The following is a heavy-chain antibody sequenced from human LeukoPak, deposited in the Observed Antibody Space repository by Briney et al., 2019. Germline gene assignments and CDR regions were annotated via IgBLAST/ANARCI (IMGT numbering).Heavy chain of an antibody. J-gene: IGHJ4*02. Sequence: SETLSLTCAVYGGSFSGYYWSGIRQPPGKGLEWIGEINHSGSTNYNPSLKSRVTISVDTSKNQFSLKLSSVTAADTAVYYCARGGARRDYSNYGRPNDYWGQGTLVTVSS. D-gene: IGHD4-11*01. V-gene: IGHV4-34*01. CDR2: INHSGST. CDR3: ARGGARRDYSNYGRPNDY. CDR1: GGSFSGYY.